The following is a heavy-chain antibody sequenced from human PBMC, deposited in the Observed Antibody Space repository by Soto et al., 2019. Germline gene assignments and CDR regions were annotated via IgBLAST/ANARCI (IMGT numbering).Heavy chain of an antibody. CDR2: IYYSGST. CDR3: ARDYSSGYTDYYFDF. V-gene: IGHV4-59*01. CDR1: GGSISSYY. D-gene: IGHD3-22*01. J-gene: IGHJ4*02. Sequence: SETLSLTCTVSGGSISSYYWSWIRQPPGKGLEWIGYIYYSGSTNYNPSLKSRVTISVDTSKNQFSLKLSSVTAADTAVYYCARDYSSGYTDYYFDFWGQGTLVTVSS.